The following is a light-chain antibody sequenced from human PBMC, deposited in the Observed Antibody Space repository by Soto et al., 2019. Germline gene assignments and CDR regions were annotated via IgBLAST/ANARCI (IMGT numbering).Light chain of an antibody. V-gene: IGKV3-20*01. CDR2: GAS. CDR3: QQYGSSRLT. CDR1: QSVTSSY. J-gene: IGKJ4*01. Sequence: EIVLTQSPGTLSLSPGERVTLSCTASQSVTSSYLAWYQQKPGQAPRLLIYGASTRATGIPDRFSGSGSGTDFTLTISRLGPEDFAVFYCQQYGSSRLTFGEGTKVEIK.